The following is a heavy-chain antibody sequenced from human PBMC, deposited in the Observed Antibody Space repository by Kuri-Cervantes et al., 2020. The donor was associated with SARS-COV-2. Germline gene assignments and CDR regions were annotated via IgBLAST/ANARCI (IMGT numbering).Heavy chain of an antibody. CDR2: IDPGDSYT. D-gene: IGHD5-18*01. CDR3: ASLPVDTAMVLMSDFNI. CDR1: GYSFTNYW. J-gene: IGHJ3*02. Sequence: KVSCKGSGYSFTNYWISWVRQMPGKGLEWMGRIDPGDSYTNYSPSFQGHVTISADKSSSTAYLQWSSLKASDTDMYYCASLPVDTAMVLMSDFNIWGQGTMVTVSS. V-gene: IGHV5-10-1*01.